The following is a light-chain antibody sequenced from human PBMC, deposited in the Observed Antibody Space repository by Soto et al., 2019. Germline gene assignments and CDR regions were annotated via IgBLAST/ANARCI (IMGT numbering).Light chain of an antibody. CDR1: SSNLGAGYD. Sequence: QAVVTQPPSVSGAPGQRVTIPCTGNSSNLGAGYDVHWYQQLPGTAPKLVIYGNRNRPSGVPERFSGSKSGTSASLAITGLQAEDEADYYCCSYAGSSTYVFGTGTKLTVL. J-gene: IGLJ1*01. CDR2: GNR. V-gene: IGLV1-40*01. CDR3: CSYAGSSTYV.